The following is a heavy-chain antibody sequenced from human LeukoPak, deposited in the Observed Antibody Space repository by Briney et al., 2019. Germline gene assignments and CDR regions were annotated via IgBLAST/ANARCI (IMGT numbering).Heavy chain of an antibody. CDR2: INWNGGST. J-gene: IGHJ3*02. CDR3: ARVRGGSYLDAFDI. V-gene: IGHV3-20*04. CDR1: GFTFDDYG. D-gene: IGHD1-26*01. Sequence: GGSLRLSCAASGFTFDDYGMSWVRQAPGKGLEWVSGINWNGGSTGYADSVKGRFTISRDNAKNSLYLQMNSLRAEDTAVYYCARVRGGSYLDAFDIWGQGTKVTVSS.